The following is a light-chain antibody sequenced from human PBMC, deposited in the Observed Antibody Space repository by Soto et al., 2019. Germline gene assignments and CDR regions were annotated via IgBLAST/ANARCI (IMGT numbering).Light chain of an antibody. J-gene: IGLJ2*01. CDR1: SSNIGSNT. CDR2: SND. V-gene: IGLV1-44*01. Sequence: QSVLTQSPSVSATPGQRVSISCSGSSSNIGSNTVSWYQHVPGTAPKLLIYSNDQRPSAVPGRFSGSKSGSSASLAISGLQSDYEADYYCATWDDSFNVVFGGGTKVTVL. CDR3: ATWDDSFNVV.